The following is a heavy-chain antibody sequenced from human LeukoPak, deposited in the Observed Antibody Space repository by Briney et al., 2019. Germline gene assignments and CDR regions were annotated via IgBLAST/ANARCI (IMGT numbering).Heavy chain of an antibody. V-gene: IGHV4-59*08. J-gene: IGHJ4*02. CDR3: ARQVICGDDCYSEY. CDR2: MYFTGST. D-gene: IGHD2-21*02. Sequence: SETLSLTCTVSGASITSYYWTWIRQPPGKGLEWMGYMYFTGSTDYNPSLKSRVTISEDKSKNQFSLSLNSVTAADTAVYYCARQVICGDDCYSEYWGQGILVTVSS. CDR1: GASITSYY.